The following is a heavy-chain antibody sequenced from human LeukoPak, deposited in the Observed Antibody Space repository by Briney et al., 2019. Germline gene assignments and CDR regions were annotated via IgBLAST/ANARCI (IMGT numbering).Heavy chain of an antibody. D-gene: IGHD2/OR15-2a*01. V-gene: IGHV4-59*08. J-gene: IGHJ4*02. CDR3: ARFSQYYDSPTHYLDY. Sequence: PSETLSLTCTVSGGSINNYYWSWVRQTPGAGLEWLAYIYYTGSTNYNPSLKTRLTISVDTSKNQFSLRLNSVTAADTAVYHCARFSQYYDSPTHYLDYWGQGILVTVSS. CDR1: GGSINNYY. CDR2: IYYTGST.